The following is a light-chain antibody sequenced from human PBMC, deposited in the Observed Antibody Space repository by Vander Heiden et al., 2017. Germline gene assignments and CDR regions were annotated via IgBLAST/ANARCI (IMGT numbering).Light chain of an antibody. CDR2: EVS. V-gene: IGLV2-14*01. Sequence: SALTQPASVSGSPGQSLTISSTGTSSDVGGYNYVSWYQQHPGKAPKLMIYEVSNRPSGVSNRFSGSKSGNTASLTISGLQAEDEADYYCSSYTSSSTVFGGGTKLTVL. J-gene: IGLJ2*01. CDR1: SSDVGGYNY. CDR3: SSYTSSSTV.